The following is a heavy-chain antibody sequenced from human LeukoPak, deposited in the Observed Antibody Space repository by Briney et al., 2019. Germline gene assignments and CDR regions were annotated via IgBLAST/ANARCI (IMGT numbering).Heavy chain of an antibody. V-gene: IGHV3-7*03. D-gene: IGHD3-9*01. CDR2: IKQDGSEK. CDR1: GFTFSSYW. CDR3: ARDAELPYYDILTGYPRENYYYYGMDV. J-gene: IGHJ6*02. Sequence: TGGSLRLSCAASGFTFSSYWMSWVRQAPGKGLEWVANIKQDGSEKYYVDSVKGRFTISRDNSKNTLYLQMNSLRAEDTAVYYCARDAELPYYDILTGYPRENYYYYGMDVWGQGTTVTVSS.